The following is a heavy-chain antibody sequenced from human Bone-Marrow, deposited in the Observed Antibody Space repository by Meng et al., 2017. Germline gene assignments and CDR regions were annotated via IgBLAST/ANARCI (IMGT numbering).Heavy chain of an antibody. CDR3: ARPLSIAVDDAFDV. Sequence: ESMMISCTGAGYSFTSYWIGWVRQIRGKGLEWMGIIYPGDSYTRYSPSFQGQVTITADKSISTAYLQWSSLKASDTAVYYCARPLSIAVDDAFDVLGQGTMVTVSS. V-gene: IGHV5-51*01. CDR2: IYPGDSYT. J-gene: IGHJ3*01. CDR1: GYSFTSYW. D-gene: IGHD6-19*01.